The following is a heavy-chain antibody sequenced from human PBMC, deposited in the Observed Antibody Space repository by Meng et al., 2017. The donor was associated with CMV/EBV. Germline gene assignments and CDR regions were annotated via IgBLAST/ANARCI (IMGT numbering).Heavy chain of an antibody. CDR2: IYSGGSST. Sequence: GESLKISCAASGFTFSSYAMSWVRQAPGKGLEWVSVIYSGGSSTYYADSVKGRFTISRDNSKNTLYLQMNSLRAEDTAVYYCAKVPTMTRYFDYWGQGTLVTVSS. V-gene: IGHV3-23*03. CDR1: GFTFSSYA. CDR3: AKVPTMTRYFDY. D-gene: IGHD3-22*01. J-gene: IGHJ4*02.